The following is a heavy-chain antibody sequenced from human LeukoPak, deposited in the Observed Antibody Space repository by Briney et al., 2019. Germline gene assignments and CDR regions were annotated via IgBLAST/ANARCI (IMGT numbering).Heavy chain of an antibody. CDR1: GFTFSNYG. CDR3: AKGHSYYGSGSYVDY. V-gene: IGHV3-30*02. J-gene: IGHJ4*02. D-gene: IGHD3-10*01. CDR2: IRYDGSNK. Sequence: GGSLRLSCPASGFTFSNYGMHWVRQAPGKGLEWVAFIRYDGSNKYYADSVKGRFTISRDNSKNTLYLQMNSLRAEDTAVYYCAKGHSYYGSGSYVDYWGQGTLVTVSS.